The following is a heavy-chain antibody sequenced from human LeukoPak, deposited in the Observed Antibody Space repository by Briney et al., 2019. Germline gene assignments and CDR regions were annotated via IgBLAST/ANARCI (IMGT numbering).Heavy chain of an antibody. CDR3: AREVGSSGYYYFDY. CDR2: IYTSGST. D-gene: IGHD3-22*01. J-gene: IGHJ4*02. V-gene: IGHV4-61*02. Sequence: PSQTLSLTCTVSGGSISSGSYYWSWIRQPAGKGLEWIGRIYTSGSTNYNPSLKSRVTISVDTSKNQFSLKLSSVTAADTAVYYCAREVGSSGYYYFDYWGQGTLVTVSS. CDR1: GGSISSGSYY.